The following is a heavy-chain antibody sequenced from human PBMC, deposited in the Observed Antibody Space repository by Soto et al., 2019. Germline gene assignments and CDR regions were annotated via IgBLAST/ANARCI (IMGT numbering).Heavy chain of an antibody. Sequence: SQTLSLTCAISGDXVSSNSAAWNWIRQSPSRGLEWLGRTYYRSKWYNDYAVSVKSRITINPDTSKNQFSLQLNSVTPEDTAVYYCAREEVMTTVTTEFDYWGQGTLVTVSS. J-gene: IGHJ4*02. V-gene: IGHV6-1*01. CDR1: GDXVSSNSAA. CDR2: TYYRSKWYN. D-gene: IGHD4-17*01. CDR3: AREEVMTTVTTEFDY.